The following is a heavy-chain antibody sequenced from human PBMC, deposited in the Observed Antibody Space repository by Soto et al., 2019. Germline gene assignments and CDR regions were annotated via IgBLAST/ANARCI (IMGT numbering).Heavy chain of an antibody. Sequence: PGGSLRLSCAASGFTFSTYDMNWVRQAPGKGLEWVSYISSGSGYIYYADSVKGRFTISRDNAKNSLYLQMNSLRAEDTAVYYCARGYYDSSGYTGFDYWGQGTLVTVSS. CDR2: ISSGSGYI. CDR3: ARGYYDSSGYTGFDY. D-gene: IGHD3-22*01. CDR1: GFTFSTYD. V-gene: IGHV3-21*01. J-gene: IGHJ4*02.